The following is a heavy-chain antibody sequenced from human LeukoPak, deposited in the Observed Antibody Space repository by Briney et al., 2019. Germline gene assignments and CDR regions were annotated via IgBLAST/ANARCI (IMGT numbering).Heavy chain of an antibody. V-gene: IGHV3-23*01. CDR3: ARDRDYYDSSGYYYGPEYFQH. J-gene: IGHJ1*01. Sequence: PGGSLRLSCAASGFTFSSYAMTWVRQAPGKGLEWVSAISGSGGNTYYADSVKGRFTISRDNAKNSLYLQMNSLRAEDTAVHYCARDRDYYDSSGYYYGPEYFQHWGQGTLVTVSS. D-gene: IGHD3-22*01. CDR2: ISGSGGNT. CDR1: GFTFSSYA.